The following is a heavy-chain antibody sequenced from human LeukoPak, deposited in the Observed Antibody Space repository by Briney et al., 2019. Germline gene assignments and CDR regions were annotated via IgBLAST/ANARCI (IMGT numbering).Heavy chain of an antibody. Sequence: GGSLRLSCAASGFTFSSYGMHWVRQAPGKGLEWVAVIWYDGSNKYYADSVKGRFTISRDNSKNTLYLQMNSLRAEDTAVYYCARASSGGGWFDPWGQGTLVTVSS. CDR1: GFTFSSYG. V-gene: IGHV3-33*01. CDR2: IWYDGSNK. J-gene: IGHJ5*02. CDR3: ARASSGGGWFDP. D-gene: IGHD6-19*01.